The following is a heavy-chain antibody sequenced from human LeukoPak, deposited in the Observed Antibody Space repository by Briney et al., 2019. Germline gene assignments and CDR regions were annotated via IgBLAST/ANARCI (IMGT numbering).Heavy chain of an antibody. J-gene: IGHJ4*02. V-gene: IGHV5-51*01. CDR3: ASTNYYDSSFPN. CDR2: IYPGDSDT. CDR1: GYSFTSYW. D-gene: IGHD3-22*01. Sequence: GESLKISCKGSGYSFTSYWIGLVRPMPGKGLELMGIIYPGDSDTRYSPSFQGQVTISADKSISTAYVQWSSLKASDTAMYYCASTNYYDSSFPNWGQGTLVTVSS.